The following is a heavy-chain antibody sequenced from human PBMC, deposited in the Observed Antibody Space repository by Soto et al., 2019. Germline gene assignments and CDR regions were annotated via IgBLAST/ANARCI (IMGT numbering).Heavy chain of an antibody. D-gene: IGHD1-26*01. CDR3: SRDGGRHSGGIDY. Sequence: QVQLVQSGAEVKKPGSSVKVSCKASGGTFSSYSINWVRQAPGQGLEWMGGIIPIIGTANYAQKFQGRVTITAAESTSTAYMELSSLSTEDTSVYYCSRDGGRHSGGIDYWGQGTLVTVSS. CDR2: IIPIIGTA. V-gene: IGHV1-69*01. J-gene: IGHJ4*02. CDR1: GGTFSSYS.